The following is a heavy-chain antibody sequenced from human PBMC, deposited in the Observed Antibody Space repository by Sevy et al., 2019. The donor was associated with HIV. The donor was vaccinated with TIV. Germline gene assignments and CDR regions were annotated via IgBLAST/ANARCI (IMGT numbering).Heavy chain of an antibody. CDR3: ARGKSGYGYALNY. CDR1: GFTVNSNY. J-gene: IGHJ4*02. Sequence: GGSLRLSCAASGFTVNSNYMTCVRQAPGKGLEGVSVIHSDDTTYHADSVKDRFTISRDNFKNTLYLHMSGLRAEDTAVYYCARGKSGYGYALNYWGQGTLVTVSS. CDR2: IHSDDTT. V-gene: IGHV3-66*01. D-gene: IGHD5-18*01.